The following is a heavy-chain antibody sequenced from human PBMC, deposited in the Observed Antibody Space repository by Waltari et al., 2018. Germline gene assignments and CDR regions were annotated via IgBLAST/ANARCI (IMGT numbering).Heavy chain of an antibody. D-gene: IGHD1-1*01. CDR1: GYSISSGYY. J-gene: IGHJ4*02. Sequence: QVQLQESGPGLVKPSETLSLTCAVTGYSISSGYYWGWVRQPPGKGLEWIGTISQSGSTYYNPSLKSRVAISVDTSNNQFSLKLTSVTAADTAVYYCARVWNDDYFDYCGQGTLVTVSS. CDR3: ARVWNDDYFDY. V-gene: IGHV4-38-2*01. CDR2: ISQSGST.